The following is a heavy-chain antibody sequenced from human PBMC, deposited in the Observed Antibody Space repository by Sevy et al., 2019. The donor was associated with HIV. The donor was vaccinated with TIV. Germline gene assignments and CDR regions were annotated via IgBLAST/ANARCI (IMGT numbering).Heavy chain of an antibody. Sequence: SETLSLTCTVSGGSISSGGYYWSWIRQHPGKGLEWIGYIYYSGSTYYNPSLKSRVTISVDTSKNQFSLKLSPVTTADTAVYYCARLHYYDFWSGYSNWFDPWGQGTLVTVSS. CDR1: GGSISSGGYY. D-gene: IGHD3-3*01. CDR3: ARLHYYDFWSGYSNWFDP. V-gene: IGHV4-31*03. J-gene: IGHJ5*02. CDR2: IYYSGST.